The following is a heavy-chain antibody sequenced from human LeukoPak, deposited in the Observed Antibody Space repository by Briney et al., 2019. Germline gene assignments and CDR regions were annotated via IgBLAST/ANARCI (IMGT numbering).Heavy chain of an antibody. D-gene: IGHD2-15*01. CDR2: MNPNSGNT. J-gene: IGHJ4*02. CDR3: ARATKIRYCSGGSCYSRPGYLDY. V-gene: IGHV1-8*03. CDR1: GYTFTSND. Sequence: ASVKVSCKASGYTFTSNDINWVRQVPGQGPEWMGWMNPNSGNTGYAQKFQGRVTFTRNTAISTAYMELSSLRYEDTAVYYCARATKIRYCSGGSCYSRPGYLDYWGQGTLVTVSS.